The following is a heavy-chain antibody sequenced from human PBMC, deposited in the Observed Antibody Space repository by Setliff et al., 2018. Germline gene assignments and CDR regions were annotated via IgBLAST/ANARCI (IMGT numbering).Heavy chain of an antibody. J-gene: IGHJ3*02. Sequence: ASVKVSCKASGGNFNNYAINWVRQAPGQGLEWVGRIVPLFGTTNLAQEFQGRVTMTADESTETTYMDLTSLRSEDTAVYYCARGYQVTPPRADAFDIWG. D-gene: IGHD2-2*01. CDR1: GGNFNNYA. CDR2: IVPLFGTT. V-gene: IGHV1-69*13. CDR3: ARGYQVTPPRADAFDI.